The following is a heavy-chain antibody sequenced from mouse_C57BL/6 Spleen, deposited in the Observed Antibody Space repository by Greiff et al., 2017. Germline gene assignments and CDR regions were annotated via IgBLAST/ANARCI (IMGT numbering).Heavy chain of an antibody. D-gene: IGHD2-4*01. Sequence: EVMLVESGGGLVKPGGSLKLSCAASGFTFSSYAMSWVRQTPEKRLEWVATISDGGSYTYYPDNVKGRFTISRDNAKNNLYLQMSHLKSEDTAMYCCARVPIYYDYGYFDYWGQGTTLTVSS. CDR1: GFTFSSYA. CDR3: ARVPIYYDYGYFDY. CDR2: ISDGGSYT. J-gene: IGHJ2*01. V-gene: IGHV5-4*03.